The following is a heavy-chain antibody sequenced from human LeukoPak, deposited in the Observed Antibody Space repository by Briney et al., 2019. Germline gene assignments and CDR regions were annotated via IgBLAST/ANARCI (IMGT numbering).Heavy chain of an antibody. J-gene: IGHJ4*02. Sequence: PSGTLSLTCGVSGGSITNTNYWTWVRQPPGKGLEWIGEVNLQGSTNYNPSLMGRVAISVDTSENHISLQLTSVTAADTAVYYCARVTIDSSGYLFKEGRYYFDYWGQGTLVTVSS. CDR3: ARVTIDSSGYLFKEGRYYFDY. CDR1: GGSITNTNY. V-gene: IGHV4-4*02. D-gene: IGHD3-22*01. CDR2: VNLQGST.